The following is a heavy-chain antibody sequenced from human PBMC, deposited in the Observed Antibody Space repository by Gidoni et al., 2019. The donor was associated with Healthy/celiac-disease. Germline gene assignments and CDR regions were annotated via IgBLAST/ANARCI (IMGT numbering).Heavy chain of an antibody. CDR1: GGSISSGSYY. CDR2: IYTSGST. D-gene: IGHD3-10*01. V-gene: IGHV4-61*02. CDR3: ARMGYGSGTGDY. J-gene: IGHJ4*02. Sequence: QVQLQESGPGLVKPSQTLSLTRTVSGGSISSGSYYWSWIRQPAGKGLEWIGRIYTSGSTNYNPSLKSRVTISVDTSKNQFSLKLSSVTAADTAVYYCARMGYGSGTGDYWGQGTLVTVSS.